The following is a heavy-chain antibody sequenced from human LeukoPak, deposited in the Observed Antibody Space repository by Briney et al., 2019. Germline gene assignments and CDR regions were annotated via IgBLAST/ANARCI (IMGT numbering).Heavy chain of an antibody. Sequence: QPGGSLRLSCAASGFTFSSYAMSWVRQAPGKGLEWVSAVSGSGGSTYYADSVKGRFTISRDNSKNTLYLQMNSLRAEDTAVYYCAKDGVPIAVAGLDAFDNWGQGTMVTVSS. CDR3: AKDGVPIAVAGLDAFDN. D-gene: IGHD6-19*01. CDR2: VSGSGGST. CDR1: GFTFSSYA. J-gene: IGHJ3*02. V-gene: IGHV3-23*01.